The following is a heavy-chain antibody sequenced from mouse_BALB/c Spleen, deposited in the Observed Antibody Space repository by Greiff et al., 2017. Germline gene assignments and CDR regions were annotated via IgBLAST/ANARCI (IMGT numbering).Heavy chain of an antibody. CDR1: GFTFSSYA. V-gene: IGHV5-6-5*01. CDR3: ARGRDGYDYGGAWFAY. J-gene: IGHJ3*01. D-gene: IGHD2-4*01. CDR2: ISSGGST. Sequence: EVKLVESGGGLVKPGGSLKLSCAASGFTFSSYAMSWVRQTPEKRLEWVASISSGGSTYYPDSVKGRFTISTDNARNILYLQMSSLRSEDTAMYYCARGRDGYDYGGAWFAYWGQGTLVTVSA.